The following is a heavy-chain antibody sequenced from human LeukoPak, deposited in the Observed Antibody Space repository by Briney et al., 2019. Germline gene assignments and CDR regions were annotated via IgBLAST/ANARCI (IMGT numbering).Heavy chain of an antibody. Sequence: ESGPTLVNPTQTLTLTCTFSGFSLSTRGVGVGWIRQPPGKALEWLALIYWDDDKRYSPSLKSRLTITKDTSKNQVVLTMTNMDPVDTATYYCAHSSYYDSSGYYPYAFDIWGQGTMVTVSS. J-gene: IGHJ3*02. CDR1: GFSLSTRGVG. CDR3: AHSSYYDSSGYYPYAFDI. V-gene: IGHV2-5*02. CDR2: IYWDDDK. D-gene: IGHD3-22*01.